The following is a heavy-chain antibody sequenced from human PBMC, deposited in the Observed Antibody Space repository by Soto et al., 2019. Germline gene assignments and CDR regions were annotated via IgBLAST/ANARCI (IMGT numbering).Heavy chain of an antibody. V-gene: IGHV1-8*01. J-gene: IGHJ6*02. CDR1: GSAFACCA. D-gene: IGHD7-27*01. CDR3: ASQRWGYGMDV. Sequence: GVPVKPSSKAPGSAFACCASHSVRQATGQGLEWMGWMNPNSGNTGYAQKFQGRVTMTRNTSISTAYMELSSLRSEDTSVYYGASQRWGYGMDVWGQGTTVTVSS. CDR2: MNPNSGNT.